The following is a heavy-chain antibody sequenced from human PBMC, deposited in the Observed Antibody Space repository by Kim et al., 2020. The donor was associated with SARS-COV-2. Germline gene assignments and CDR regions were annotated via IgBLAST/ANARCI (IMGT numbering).Heavy chain of an antibody. V-gene: IGHV3-21*01. CDR3: ARDPTPDLVPAAIASPHYYYYYGMDV. Sequence: GGSLRLSCAASGFTFSSYSMNWVRQAPGKGLEWVSSISSSSSYIYYADSVKGRFTISRDNAKNSLYLQMNSLRAEDTAVYYCARDPTPDLVPAAIASPHYYYYYGMDVWGQGTTVTVSS. J-gene: IGHJ6*02. D-gene: IGHD2-2*01. CDR2: ISSSSSYI. CDR1: GFTFSSYS.